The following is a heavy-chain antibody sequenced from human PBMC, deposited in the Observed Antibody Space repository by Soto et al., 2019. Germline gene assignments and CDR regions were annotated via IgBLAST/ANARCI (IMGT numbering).Heavy chain of an antibody. D-gene: IGHD3-16*01. CDR3: VRDACRVGHCPPLFDY. CDR2: VRNEANSYTT. CDR1: GFTFSDHY. J-gene: IGHJ4*02. Sequence: EVQLVESGGGLVQPGGSLRLSCAASGFTFSDHYMDWVRQAPGKGLEWVARVRNEANSYTTEYAASVKGRFTITRDDSKRSLYLQMDSVKTDDTAVYYCVRDACRVGHCPPLFDYWGRGTLVTVSS. V-gene: IGHV3-72*01.